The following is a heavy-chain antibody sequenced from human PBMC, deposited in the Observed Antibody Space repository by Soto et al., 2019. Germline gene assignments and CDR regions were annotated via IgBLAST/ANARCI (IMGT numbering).Heavy chain of an antibody. CDR3: ATTTVGYFDY. Sequence: PGGSLRLSCAASRFTFSYYAMSWVRQAPGKGLEWVSIISGSGGTTYYADSVKGRFTISRDNSKKTLFLQMSSLRAEDTAVYYCATTTVGYFDYWGPGTLVTVSS. V-gene: IGHV3-23*01. J-gene: IGHJ4*02. D-gene: IGHD4-17*01. CDR1: RFTFSYYA. CDR2: ISGSGGTT.